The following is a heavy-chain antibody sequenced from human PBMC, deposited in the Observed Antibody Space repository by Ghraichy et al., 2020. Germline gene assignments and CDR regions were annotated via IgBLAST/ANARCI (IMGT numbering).Heavy chain of an antibody. J-gene: IGHJ4*02. V-gene: IGHV3-33*01. CDR1: GFTFSSYG. CDR2: IWYDGSNK. CDR3: ARDSTMSGSYPDDS. Sequence: GGSLRLSCAASGFTFSSYGMHWVRQAPGKGLEWVAVIWYDGSNKYYADSVKGRFTISRDNSKNTLYLQMNSLRAEDTAVYYCARDSTMSGSYPDDSWGQGTLVTVSS. D-gene: IGHD1-26*01.